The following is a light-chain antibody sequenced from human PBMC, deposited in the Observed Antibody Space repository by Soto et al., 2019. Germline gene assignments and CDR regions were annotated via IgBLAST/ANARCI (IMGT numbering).Light chain of an antibody. Sequence: QSALTQAPSASGTPGQRVTISCSGSSYNIGSNAVTWYQQLPRTAPKLLIYSSDQRPSGVPDRFSGSKSGTSASLAISGLQSEDEADYYCAVWDDSLNGLVFGGGTKLTVL. J-gene: IGLJ2*01. V-gene: IGLV1-44*01. CDR1: SYNIGSNA. CDR2: SSD. CDR3: AVWDDSLNGLV.